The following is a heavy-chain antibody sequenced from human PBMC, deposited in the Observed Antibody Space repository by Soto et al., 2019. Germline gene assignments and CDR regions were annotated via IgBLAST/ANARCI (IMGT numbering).Heavy chain of an antibody. Sequence: QVQLQESGPGLVKPSQTLSLTCAISGDSVSSNSAAWNWIRLSPSRGLEWLARTYYRSRWYNDYAVSVRSRITVNPDTSKNQSSLQLTSVTAEDTAVYYCAGTTSHQWYYMDVWGKGTTVTVSS. CDR3: AGTTSHQWYYMDV. CDR2: TYYRSRWYN. CDR1: GDSVSSNSAA. D-gene: IGHD1-7*01. V-gene: IGHV6-1*01. J-gene: IGHJ6*03.